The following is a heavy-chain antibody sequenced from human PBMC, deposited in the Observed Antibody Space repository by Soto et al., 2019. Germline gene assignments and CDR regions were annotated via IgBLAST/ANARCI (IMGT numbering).Heavy chain of an antibody. CDR1: GFTFSSYW. Sequence: EVQLVESGGGLVQPGGSLRLSCAASGFTFSSYWMSWVRQAPGKGLEWVANIKQDGSEKYYVDSVKGRFTISRDNAKNSLYRQMTSLRAEDTAVYYCAREDHTIYWYFDLWGRGTLVTVSS. D-gene: IGHD3-3*01. V-gene: IGHV3-7*03. J-gene: IGHJ2*01. CDR3: AREDHTIYWYFDL. CDR2: IKQDGSEK.